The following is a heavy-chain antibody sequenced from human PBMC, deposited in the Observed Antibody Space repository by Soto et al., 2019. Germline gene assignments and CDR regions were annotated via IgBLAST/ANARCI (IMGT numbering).Heavy chain of an antibody. CDR1: DGSISSSSYY. Sequence: PSETLSLTCTVSDGSISSSSYYWGLILQPPWKGLEWIGSIYYSGSTYYNPSLKSRVTISVDTSKNQFSLKLSSVTAADTDVYYCARHPYYYGSGSSNWFDPWGQGTLVTVSS. V-gene: IGHV4-39*01. CDR3: ARHPYYYGSGSSNWFDP. J-gene: IGHJ5*02. D-gene: IGHD3-10*01. CDR2: IYYSGST.